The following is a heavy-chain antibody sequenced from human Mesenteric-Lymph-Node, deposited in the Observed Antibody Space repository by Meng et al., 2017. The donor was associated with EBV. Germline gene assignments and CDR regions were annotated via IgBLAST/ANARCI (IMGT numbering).Heavy chain of an antibody. CDR2: IYDSGIT. Sequence: ELMTDAGPGLVKPSEPLSLTCTVSGVSVSGDSVYWSGIRQPTGKGLEWIGFIYDSGITQYSPSLKSRVTISVDTSKNQFSLELRSMTPADTAVYYCARDRGWELLDYWGQGTLVTVFS. V-gene: IGHV4-61*01. D-gene: IGHD1-26*01. J-gene: IGHJ4*02. CDR3: ARDRGWELLDY. CDR1: GVSVSGDSVY.